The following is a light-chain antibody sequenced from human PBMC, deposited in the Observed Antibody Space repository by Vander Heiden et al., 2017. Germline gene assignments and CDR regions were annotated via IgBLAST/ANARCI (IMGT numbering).Light chain of an antibody. Sequence: DIQMTQSPSTLSASVGDRVTITCRASQTINSWLAWYQQRPGKAPKLLIYTASSRQDGVSSRFSGSGYGTEFTLAISSLQPDDFATYYCQQYYSFPTTFGQGTKLEI. CDR2: TAS. CDR1: QTINSW. V-gene: IGKV1-5*03. CDR3: QQYYSFPTT. J-gene: IGKJ2*01.